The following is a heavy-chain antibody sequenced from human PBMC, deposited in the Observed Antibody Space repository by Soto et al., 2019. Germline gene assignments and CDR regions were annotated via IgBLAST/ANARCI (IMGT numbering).Heavy chain of an antibody. V-gene: IGHV5-10-1*01. CDR1: GYIFTSYW. D-gene: IGHD6-6*01. J-gene: IGHJ6*02. CDR2: IDTSDSYT. Sequence: GEALKISCNGSGYIFTSYWISWGRQMPGQGLEWMGRIDTSDSYTNYSQSFQGHVIISADKPISTAYLQWSSLKASDTDMYYCARRAARKHYSGMDVWGQGTTVTVSS. CDR3: ARRAARKHYSGMDV.